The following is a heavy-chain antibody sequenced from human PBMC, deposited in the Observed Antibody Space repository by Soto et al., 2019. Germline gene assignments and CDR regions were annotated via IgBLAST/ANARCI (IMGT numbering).Heavy chain of an antibody. CDR1: GFTFSNAW. CDR2: IKSKTDGGTT. Sequence: GGSPRLSCAASGFTFSNAWMNWVRQAPGKGLEWVGRIKSKTDGGTTDYAAPVKGRFTISRDDSKNTLYLQMNSLKTEDTAVYYCSGWYGTYYGMDVWGQGTTVTVSS. CDR3: SGWYGTYYGMDV. V-gene: IGHV3-15*07. J-gene: IGHJ6*02. D-gene: IGHD6-19*01.